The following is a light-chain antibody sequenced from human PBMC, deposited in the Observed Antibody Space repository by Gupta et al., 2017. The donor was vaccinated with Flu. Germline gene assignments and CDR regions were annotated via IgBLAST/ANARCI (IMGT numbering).Light chain of an antibody. CDR3: RQALQTPRT. Sequence: VMTQSPLSLPVTPGEPASISCRSSQSLLHSNGYNYLDWYLQKPGQSPQLLIYLGSNRASGVPDRFSGSGSGTDFTLKISRVEAEDVGVYYCRQALQTPRTFGQGTKVEIK. CDR2: LGS. J-gene: IGKJ1*01. CDR1: QSLLHSNGYNY. V-gene: IGKV2-28*01.